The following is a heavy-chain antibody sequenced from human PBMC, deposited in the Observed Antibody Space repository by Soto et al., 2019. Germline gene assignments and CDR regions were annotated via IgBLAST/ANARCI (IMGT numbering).Heavy chain of an antibody. CDR1: GGSISSSDYW. V-gene: IGHV4-39*01. J-gene: IGHJ4*02. CDR2: IYYSGST. Sequence: QLQLQESGPGLVKPAETLSLTCTVSGGSISSSDYWWGWIRQPPGKGLEWIGSIYYSGSTHYIPSLKSRVIMSVDTSKNQFSLRLSSVTAADTAVYYCARQIGRGSWSLDHWGQGTLVPVSS. CDR3: ARQIGRGSWSLDH. D-gene: IGHD6-13*01.